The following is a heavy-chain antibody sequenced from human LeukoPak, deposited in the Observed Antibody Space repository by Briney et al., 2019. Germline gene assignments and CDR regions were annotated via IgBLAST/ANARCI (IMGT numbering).Heavy chain of an antibody. D-gene: IGHD3-10*01. Sequence: SETLSLTCTVSGGSISSGDDYWSWIRQPPGNGLEWIGYIYYSGSTYYNPSLKSRVTISVDTSKNQFYLKLSSVTAADTAVYYCARGGSGSYYQPNTYYFDYWGQGTLVTVSS. CDR1: GGSISSGDDY. J-gene: IGHJ4*02. V-gene: IGHV4-30-4*01. CDR2: IYYSGST. CDR3: ARGGSGSYYQPNTYYFDY.